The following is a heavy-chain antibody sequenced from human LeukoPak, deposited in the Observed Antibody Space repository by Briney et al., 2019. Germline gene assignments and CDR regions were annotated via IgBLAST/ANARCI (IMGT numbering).Heavy chain of an antibody. CDR3: TTVPIGVKDSSSWDY. Sequence: GGSLRLSCAASGFTFSNAWMSWVRQAPGKGLEWVGRIKSKTDGGTTDYAAPVKGRFTISRDDSKNTLYLQMNSLKTEDTAVYYCTTVPIGVKDSSSWDYWGQGTLVTVSS. V-gene: IGHV3-15*01. D-gene: IGHD6-13*01. J-gene: IGHJ4*02. CDR1: GFTFSNAW. CDR2: IKSKTDGGTT.